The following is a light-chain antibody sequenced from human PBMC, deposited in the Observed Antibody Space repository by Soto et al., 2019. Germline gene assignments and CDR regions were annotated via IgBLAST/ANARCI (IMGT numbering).Light chain of an antibody. V-gene: IGLV1-40*01. CDR2: GNS. Sequence: QSVLTQPPSVSGAPGQRVTISCTGSSSNIGAGYDVHWYQQRPGTAPKLLIFGNSNRPSGVPDRFSGSKSGTSASLAITGLQAEDEADYYCQSYDSSLSGAAFGTGTKLTVL. CDR3: QSYDSSLSGAA. J-gene: IGLJ1*01. CDR1: SSNIGAGYD.